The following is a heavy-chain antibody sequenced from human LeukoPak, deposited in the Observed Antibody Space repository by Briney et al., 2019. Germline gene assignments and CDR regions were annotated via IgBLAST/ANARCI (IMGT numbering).Heavy chain of an antibody. CDR1: GYTFTGYF. CDR2: INPNSGDT. J-gene: IGHJ6*02. Sequence: ASVKVSCKASGYTFTGYFMHWVRQAPGQGLEWLGWINPNSGDTNYSQKFQGRVTMTRDTSISTAYMDLSRLRSDDTAVYYCARDATVSGTFYGLDVWGQGTTVTVSS. D-gene: IGHD6-19*01. V-gene: IGHV1-2*02. CDR3: ARDATVSGTFYGLDV.